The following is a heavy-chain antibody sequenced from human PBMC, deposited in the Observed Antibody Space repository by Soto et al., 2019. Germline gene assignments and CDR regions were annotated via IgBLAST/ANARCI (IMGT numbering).Heavy chain of an antibody. CDR1: GYTFTSYD. CDR3: ARETYYDFWSGSAGYGMDV. J-gene: IGHJ6*02. Sequence: QVQLVQSGAEVKKPGASVKVSCKASGYTFTSYDINWVRQATGQGLEWMGWMNPNSGNTGYAQKFQGRVTMTRNTXXSXAXXELSRLRSEDTAVYYCARETYYDFWSGSAGYGMDVWGQGTTVTVSS. D-gene: IGHD3-3*01. V-gene: IGHV1-8*01. CDR2: MNPNSGNT.